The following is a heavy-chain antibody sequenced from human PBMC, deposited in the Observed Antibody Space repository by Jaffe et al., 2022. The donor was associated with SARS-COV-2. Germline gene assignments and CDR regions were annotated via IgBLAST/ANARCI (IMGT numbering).Heavy chain of an antibody. J-gene: IGHJ6*02. D-gene: IGHD6-6*01. Sequence: QVQLVQSGAEVKKPGASVKVSCKASGYTFTGYYMHWVRQAPGQGLEWMGWINPNSGGTNYAQKFQGRVTMTRDTSISTAYMELSRLRSDDTAVYYCARGRYSSSFGAAAHYGMDVWGQGTTVTVSS. CDR1: GYTFTGYY. CDR2: INPNSGGT. CDR3: ARGRYSSSFGAAAHYGMDV. V-gene: IGHV1-2*02.